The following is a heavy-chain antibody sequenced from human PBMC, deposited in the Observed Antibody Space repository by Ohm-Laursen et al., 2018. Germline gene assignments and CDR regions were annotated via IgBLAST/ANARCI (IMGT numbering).Heavy chain of an antibody. CDR3: ARDVIGLVVITHSPLDY. CDR1: GYTFTSYD. D-gene: IGHD3-22*01. CDR2: INPNSGGT. V-gene: IGHV1-2*02. Sequence: SSVKVSCKTSGYTFTSYDINWVRQATGQGPEWMGWINPNSGGTNYAQKFQGRVTMTRDTSISTAYMELSRLRSDDTAVYYCARDVIGLVVITHSPLDYWGQGTLVTVSS. J-gene: IGHJ4*02.